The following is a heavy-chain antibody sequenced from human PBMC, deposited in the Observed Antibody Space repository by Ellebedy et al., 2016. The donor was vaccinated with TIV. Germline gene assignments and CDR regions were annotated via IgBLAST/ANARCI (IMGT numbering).Heavy chain of an antibody. CDR1: GFTFSSYG. J-gene: IGHJ4*02. CDR3: AREGKQQLDLDY. D-gene: IGHD6-13*01. CDR2: IWYDGSNK. V-gene: IGHV3-33*08. Sequence: GESLKISCAASGFTFSSYGMHWVRQAPGKGLGWVAVIWYDGSNKYYADSVKGRFTISRDNSKNTLYLQMNSLRAEDTAVYYCAREGKQQLDLDYWGQGTLVTVSS.